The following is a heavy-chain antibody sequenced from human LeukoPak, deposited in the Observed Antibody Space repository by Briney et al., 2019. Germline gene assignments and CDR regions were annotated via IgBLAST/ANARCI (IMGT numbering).Heavy chain of an antibody. J-gene: IGHJ5*02. Sequence: GASVKVSCKASGYTFTSYDINWVRQATGQGLEWMGWINPNSGNTGYAQKFQGRVTITRNTSISTAHMELSSLISEDTAVYYCARVIVVVPGAKVWFDPWGQGTLVTVSS. V-gene: IGHV1-8*03. CDR1: GYTFTSYD. D-gene: IGHD2-2*01. CDR3: ARVIVVVPGAKVWFDP. CDR2: INPNSGNT.